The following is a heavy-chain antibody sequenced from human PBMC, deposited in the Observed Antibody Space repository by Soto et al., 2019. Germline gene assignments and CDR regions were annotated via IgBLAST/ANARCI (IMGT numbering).Heavy chain of an antibody. J-gene: IGHJ6*02. Sequence: GGSLRLSCAASGFTFSSYGMHWVRQAPGKGLEWVAVIWYDGSNKYYADSVKGRFTISRDNSKNTLYLQMNSLRAEDTAVYYCAKDPTGGPYYYCGMDVWRQGTTVTVSS. V-gene: IGHV3-30*02. CDR1: GFTFSSYG. CDR3: AKDPTGGPYYYCGMDV. CDR2: IWYDGSNK.